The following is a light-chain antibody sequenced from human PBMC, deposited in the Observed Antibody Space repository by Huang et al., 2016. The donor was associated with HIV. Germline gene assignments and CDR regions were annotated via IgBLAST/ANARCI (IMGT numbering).Light chain of an antibody. V-gene: IGKV2-30*02. Sequence: DVVMTQSPLSLPVTLGQPTSISCRSSQSLVHSDGNTYLSWLHQRPGQSPRRLIDRVSNRDSGVPDRFSGGGSGTDFTLKISRVEAEDVGVYYCMQSTHWPWTFGQGTKVEIK. CDR2: RVS. CDR3: MQSTHWPWT. J-gene: IGKJ1*01. CDR1: QSLVHSDGNTY.